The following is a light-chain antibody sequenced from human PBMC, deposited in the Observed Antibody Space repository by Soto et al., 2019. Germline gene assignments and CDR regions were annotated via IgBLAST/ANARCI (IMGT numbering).Light chain of an antibody. Sequence: EIVLTQSPGTLSLSPGERATLSCRASQSVSSSYLAWYQQKPGQAPRLLIYGASSRATCIPDRFSGSGSGTDITLTISRLEPEDFTVYFCQQYGRSPLTFGRGTQVQIK. CDR1: QSVSSSY. V-gene: IGKV3-20*01. CDR3: QQYGRSPLT. CDR2: GAS. J-gene: IGKJ4*01.